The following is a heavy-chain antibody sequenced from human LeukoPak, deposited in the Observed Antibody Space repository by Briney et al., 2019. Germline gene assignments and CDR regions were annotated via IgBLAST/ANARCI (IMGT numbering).Heavy chain of an antibody. Sequence: PSETLSLTCTVSGGSISTYYWSWIRQPPGKGLEWIAYIYYSGSTNYNPSLKSRVTISVDTSRNQFSLKLSSVTAADTAVYYCARRATMVRGVGFDYWGQGTLVTVSS. CDR2: IYYSGST. D-gene: IGHD3-10*01. CDR3: ARRATMVRGVGFDY. V-gene: IGHV4-59*01. J-gene: IGHJ4*02. CDR1: GGSISTYY.